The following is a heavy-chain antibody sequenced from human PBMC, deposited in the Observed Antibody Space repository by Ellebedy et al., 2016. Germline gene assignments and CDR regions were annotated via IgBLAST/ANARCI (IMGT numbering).Heavy chain of an antibody. Sequence: ASVKVSXXASGYTFTSYDINWVRQATGQGLEWMGWMNPNSGNTGYAQKFQGRVTMTRNTSISTAYMELSSLRSEDTAVYYCNLYYYDSSGYYSDYWGQGTLVTVSS. V-gene: IGHV1-8*01. CDR2: MNPNSGNT. D-gene: IGHD3-22*01. J-gene: IGHJ4*02. CDR1: GYTFTSYD. CDR3: NLYYYDSSGYYSDY.